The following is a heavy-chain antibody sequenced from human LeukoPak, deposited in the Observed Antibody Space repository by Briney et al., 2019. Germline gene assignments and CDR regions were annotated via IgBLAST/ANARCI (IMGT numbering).Heavy chain of an antibody. J-gene: IGHJ6*03. D-gene: IGHD6-13*01. CDR1: GFTVSSNY. CDR2: IYSGGST. Sequence: GGSLRLSCAASGFTVSSNYMSWVRQAPGKGLEWVSVIYSGGSTYYADSVKGRFTISRDNSKNTLYLQMNSLRAEDTAVYYCAKVSRGGAGYYYYIDVWGKGTTVTVSS. V-gene: IGHV3-66*01. CDR3: AKVSRGGAGYYYYIDV.